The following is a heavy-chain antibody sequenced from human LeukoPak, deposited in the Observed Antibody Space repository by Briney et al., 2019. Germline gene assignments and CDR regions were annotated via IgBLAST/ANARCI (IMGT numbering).Heavy chain of an antibody. CDR1: GYTFTSYG. J-gene: IGHJ4*02. CDR2: ISAYNGNT. D-gene: IGHD5-24*01. Sequence: ASVKVSCKASGYTFTSYGISWVRQAPGQGLEWMGWISAYNGNTNYAQKFQGRVTMTRDMSTSTVYMELSSLRSEDTAVYYCARGVATIPTYYFDYWGQGTLVTVSS. CDR3: ARGVATIPTYYFDY. V-gene: IGHV1-18*01.